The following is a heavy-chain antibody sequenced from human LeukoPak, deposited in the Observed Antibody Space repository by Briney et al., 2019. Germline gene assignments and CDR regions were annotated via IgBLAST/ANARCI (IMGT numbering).Heavy chain of an antibody. CDR2: ISAYNGNT. Sequence: GASVTVSCKASGYTFTSYGISWVRQAPGQGLEWMGWISAYNGNTNYAQKLQGRVTMTTDTSTSTAYMELRSLRSDDTAVYYCARVGSWFGELLYRGYYFDYWGQGTLVTVSS. CDR3: ARVGSWFGELLYRGYYFDY. J-gene: IGHJ4*02. CDR1: GYTFTSYG. D-gene: IGHD3-10*01. V-gene: IGHV1-18*01.